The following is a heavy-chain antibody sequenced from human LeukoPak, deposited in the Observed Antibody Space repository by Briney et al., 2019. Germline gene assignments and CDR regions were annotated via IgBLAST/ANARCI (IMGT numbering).Heavy chain of an antibody. Sequence: SVKVSCKASGGTFSSYAISWVRQAPGQGLEWMGRIIPILGIANYAQKFQGRVTITADKSTSTAYMELSSLRSEDTAVYYCARDSGGSYSQTGWFDPWGQGTLVTVSS. J-gene: IGHJ5*02. V-gene: IGHV1-69*04. D-gene: IGHD1-26*01. CDR2: IIPILGIA. CDR1: GGTFSSYA. CDR3: ARDSGGSYSQTGWFDP.